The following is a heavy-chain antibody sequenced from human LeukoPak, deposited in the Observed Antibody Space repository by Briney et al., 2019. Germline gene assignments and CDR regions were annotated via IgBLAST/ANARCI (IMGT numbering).Heavy chain of an antibody. CDR3: ARASTQYYDFWSGYRTARNYFDY. J-gene: IGHJ4*02. CDR2: IYYSGST. CDR1: GGSISSYY. Sequence: SETLSLTCTVSGGSISSYYWSWIRQPPGKGLEWIGYIYYSGSTNYNPSLKSRVTISVDTSKNQFSLKLSSVTAADTAVYYCARASTQYYDFWSGYRTARNYFDYWGQGTLVTVSS. V-gene: IGHV4-59*01. D-gene: IGHD3-3*01.